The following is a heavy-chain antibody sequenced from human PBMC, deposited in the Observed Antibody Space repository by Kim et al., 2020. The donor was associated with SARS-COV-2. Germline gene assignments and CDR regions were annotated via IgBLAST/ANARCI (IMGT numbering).Heavy chain of an antibody. CDR3: ARDNLPRIAAFDY. D-gene: IGHD6-13*01. Sequence: YAQKFQGRVTMTRDTSTSTVYMELSSLRSEDTAVYYCARDNLPRIAAFDYWGQGTLVTVSS. V-gene: IGHV1-46*01. J-gene: IGHJ4*02.